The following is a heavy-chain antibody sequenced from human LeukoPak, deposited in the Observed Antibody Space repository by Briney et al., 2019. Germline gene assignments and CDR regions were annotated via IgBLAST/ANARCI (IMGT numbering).Heavy chain of an antibody. Sequence: GGSLRLSCAASGFTFSSFGMSWVRQAPGKGLEWVSAISSTGGTAYYADSVKGRFTISRDNSKNTLYLQMNSLRAEDTAVYYCARDLVVRGRWSWFDPWGQGTLVTVSS. V-gene: IGHV3-23*01. CDR2: ISSTGGTA. D-gene: IGHD3-10*01. CDR1: GFTFSSFG. CDR3: ARDLVVRGRWSWFDP. J-gene: IGHJ5*02.